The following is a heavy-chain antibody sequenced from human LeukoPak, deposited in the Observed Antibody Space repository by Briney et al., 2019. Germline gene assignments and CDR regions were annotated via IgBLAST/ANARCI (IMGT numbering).Heavy chain of an antibody. CDR3: ASYDSSGYYHYFDY. D-gene: IGHD3-22*01. Sequence: NPGGSLRLSCAASGFTFRSYAMSWVRQAPGKGLEWASAISGSGGSTYYADSVKGRFTISRDNSKNTLYLQMNSLRAEDTAVYYCASYDSSGYYHYFDYWGQGTLVTVSS. J-gene: IGHJ4*02. CDR1: GFTFRSYA. CDR2: ISGSGGST. V-gene: IGHV3-23*01.